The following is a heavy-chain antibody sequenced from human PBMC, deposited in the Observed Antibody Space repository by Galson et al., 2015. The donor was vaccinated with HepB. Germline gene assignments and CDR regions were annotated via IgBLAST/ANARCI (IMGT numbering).Heavy chain of an antibody. V-gene: IGHV3-7*03. CDR2: INKDGSDK. J-gene: IGHJ4*02. CDR3: ARDSGVGRGGDCYDS. CDR1: GFTFSTYW. Sequence: SLRLSCAASGFTFSTYWMSWVRQGPGKGPEWMANINKDGSDKYYVDSVRGRFTISRDNAKNSLYLQMNSLRVEDTAVYYCARDSGVGRGGDCYDSWGQGTLVTVSS. D-gene: IGHD2-21*01.